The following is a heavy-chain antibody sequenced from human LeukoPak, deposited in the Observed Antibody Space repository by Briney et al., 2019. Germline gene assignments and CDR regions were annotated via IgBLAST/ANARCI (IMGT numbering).Heavy chain of an antibody. CDR3: ARGPLGSGQFDY. CDR1: GFTFSSYD. CDR2: IGTAGDP. J-gene: IGHJ4*02. Sequence: GGSLRLSCAASGFTFSSYDMHWVRHDTGKGLEWVSAIGTAGDPYYPGSVKGRFTISRENAKNSLYLQMNSLRAGDTAVYYCARGPLGSGQFDYWGQGTLVTVSS. V-gene: IGHV3-13*05. D-gene: IGHD6-19*01.